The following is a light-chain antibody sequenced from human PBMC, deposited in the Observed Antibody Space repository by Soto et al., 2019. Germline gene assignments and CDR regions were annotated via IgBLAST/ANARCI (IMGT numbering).Light chain of an antibody. CDR1: QSVSSY. CDR2: DAS. J-gene: IGKJ4*01. V-gene: IGKV3-11*01. CDR3: KQRNNCPLT. Sequence: EIVLTQSPGTLSLSPGERATLSCRASQSVSSYLAWYQQKPGQGPRLLIYDASNRATGIPARFSGSGSGTDLTLTIKRIEPEDFAVYYGKQRNNCPLTFGGGTKVDIK.